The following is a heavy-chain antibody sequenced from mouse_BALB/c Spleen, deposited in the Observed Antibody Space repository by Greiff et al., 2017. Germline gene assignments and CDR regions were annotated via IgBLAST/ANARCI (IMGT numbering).Heavy chain of an antibody. D-gene: IGHD2-2*01. CDR2: IYPYNGGT. J-gene: IGHJ3*01. CDR1: GYTFTDYN. V-gene: IGHV1S29*02. Sequence: EVQLQQSGPELVKPGASVKISCKASGYTFTDYNMHWVKQSHGKSLEWIGYIYPYNGGTGYNQKFKSKATLTVDNSSSTAYMELRSLTSEDSAVYCCARGGLREVFAYWGQGTLVTVSA. CDR3: ARGGLREVFAY.